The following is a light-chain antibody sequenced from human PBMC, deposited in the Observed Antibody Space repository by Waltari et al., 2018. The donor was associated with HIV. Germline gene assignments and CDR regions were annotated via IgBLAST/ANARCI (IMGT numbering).Light chain of an antibody. V-gene: IGLV2-14*01. J-gene: IGLJ3*02. CDR2: GVD. CDR3: TSHTLTRILV. CDR1: SLDIGLQDF. Sequence: QSALTQPASMSGSPGQSLTISCTGSSLDIGLQDFVSWYKHLPNTAPQLIIYGVDRRPPGITSRFSASKSGDVASLTISGLQAEDEADYYCTSHTLTRILVFGGGTRLTVL.